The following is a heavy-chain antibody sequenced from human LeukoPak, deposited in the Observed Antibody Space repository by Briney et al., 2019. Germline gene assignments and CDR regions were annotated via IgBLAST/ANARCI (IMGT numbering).Heavy chain of an antibody. V-gene: IGHV3-23*01. D-gene: IGHD5-12*01. CDR1: GFTFSSYA. CDR3: AKDLRPDGRYDFDH. CDR2: ITGSGSI. J-gene: IGHJ4*02. Sequence: GGSLRLSCAASGFTFSSYALRWVRQAPGKGLDWVSVITGSGSISYADSVKGRFTISRDNSKNTVYLQMNSLRAEDTAVYYCAKDLRPDGRYDFDHWGQGTLVTVSS.